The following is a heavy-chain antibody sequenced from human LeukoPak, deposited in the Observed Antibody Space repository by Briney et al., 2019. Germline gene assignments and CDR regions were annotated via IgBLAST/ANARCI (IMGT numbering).Heavy chain of an antibody. Sequence: GGSLRLSCAASGFTFSSYWMSWVRQAPGKGLEWVANIKQDGSEKYYVESVKGRFTISRDNAKNSLYLQMNSLRAEDTAVYYCARRFQYYDILTGYTTYMDVWGKGTTVTISS. CDR1: GFTFSSYW. D-gene: IGHD3-9*01. CDR3: ARRFQYYDILTGYTTYMDV. CDR2: IKQDGSEK. V-gene: IGHV3-7*01. J-gene: IGHJ6*03.